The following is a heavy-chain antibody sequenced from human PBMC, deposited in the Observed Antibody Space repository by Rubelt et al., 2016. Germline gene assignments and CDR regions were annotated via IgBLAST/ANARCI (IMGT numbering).Heavy chain of an antibody. CDR1: GGSISSSSYY. J-gene: IGHJ4*02. CDR2: IYYSGST. V-gene: IGHV4-39*01. D-gene: IGHD5-24*01. Sequence: QLQLQESGPGPVKPSETLSLTCTVSGGSISSSSYYWGWIRQPPGKGLEWIGSIYYSGSTYYNPSLKSRVTISVDTSKNQFSLKLSSVTAADTAVYYCASHIDGYGYYWGQGTLVTVSS. CDR3: ASHIDGYGYY.